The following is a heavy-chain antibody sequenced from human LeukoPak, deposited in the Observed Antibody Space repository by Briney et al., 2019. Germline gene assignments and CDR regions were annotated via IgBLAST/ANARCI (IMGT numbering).Heavy chain of an antibody. CDR2: ISGSGGST. Sequence: GGSLRLSCAASGFTFSSHAMSWVRQAPGKGLEWVSAISGSGGSTYCADSVKGRFTISRDNSKNTLYLQMNSLRAEDTAVYYCAKDSIFGVVIIPDYYYYGMDVWGQGTTVTVSS. CDR1: GFTFSSHA. CDR3: AKDSIFGVVIIPDYYYYGMDV. V-gene: IGHV3-23*01. D-gene: IGHD3-3*01. J-gene: IGHJ6*02.